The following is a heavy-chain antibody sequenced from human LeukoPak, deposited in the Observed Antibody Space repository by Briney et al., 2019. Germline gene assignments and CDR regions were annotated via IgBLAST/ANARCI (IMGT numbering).Heavy chain of an antibody. CDR1: GFTLSTYW. J-gene: IGHJ4*02. CDR3: ASWGAGGNS. D-gene: IGHD3-16*01. V-gene: IGHV3-7*01. Sequence: PGGSLRLSCEASGFTLSTYWMNWVRQVPGKGLDWVANINPDGSGKRYVDSVKGRFTIARDNDDKSLSLQMNSLRAEDTAVYYCASWGAGGNSWGQGTLVTVSS. CDR2: INPDGSGK.